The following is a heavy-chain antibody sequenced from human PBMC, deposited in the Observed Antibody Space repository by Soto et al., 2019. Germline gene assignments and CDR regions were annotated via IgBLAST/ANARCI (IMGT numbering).Heavy chain of an antibody. CDR3: ARDKRGAVAGLDY. J-gene: IGHJ4*02. D-gene: IGHD6-19*01. Sequence: EVQLVESGGGLVQPGGSLRLSCAASGFTFSSYDMHWVRQATGKGLEWVSAIGTAGDTYYPGSVKGRFTISRENAKNSLYLQMSSLRAGDTAVYYCARDKRGAVAGLDYWGQGTLVTVSS. V-gene: IGHV3-13*01. CDR1: GFTFSSYD. CDR2: IGTAGDT.